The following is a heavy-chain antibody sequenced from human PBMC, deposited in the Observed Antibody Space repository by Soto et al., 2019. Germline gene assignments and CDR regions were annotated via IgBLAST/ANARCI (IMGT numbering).Heavy chain of an antibody. CDR3: ARGVGGSGFDL. Sequence: PSQTLSLTCVISGYSVSSDTAALNWIMASPSSGLDCLEMTYYSSNCRHDYAVSVKSRINGNPDTSKNHFPLQMHSVTPHDTAGYSCARGVGGSGFDLWGQGTLVTFSS. J-gene: IGHJ4*02. D-gene: IGHD2-15*01. V-gene: IGHV6-1*01. CDR1: GYSVSSDTAA. CDR2: TYYSSNCRH.